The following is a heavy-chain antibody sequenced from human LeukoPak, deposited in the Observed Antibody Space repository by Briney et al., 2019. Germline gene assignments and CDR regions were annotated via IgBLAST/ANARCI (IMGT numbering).Heavy chain of an antibody. V-gene: IGHV1-18*01. D-gene: IGHD3-22*01. CDR1: GYTFTSYG. CDR2: ISAYNGNT. Sequence: GASVKVSCKASGYTFTSYGISWVRQAPGQGLEWMGWISAYNGNTNYAQKLQGRVTMTTDTSTSTAYMELRSLRSDDTAVYYCASPGLGRDSSGYYYWGEGTLVTVSS. J-gene: IGHJ4*02. CDR3: ASPGLGRDSSGYYY.